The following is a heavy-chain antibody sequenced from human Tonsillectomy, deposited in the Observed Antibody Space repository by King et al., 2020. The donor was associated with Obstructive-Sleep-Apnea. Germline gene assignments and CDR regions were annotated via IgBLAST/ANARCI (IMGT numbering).Heavy chain of an antibody. CDR3: ARDRPDYSTD. CDR2: IYYSGST. J-gene: IGHJ4*02. CDR1: GGSISSYY. Sequence: QLQESGPGLVKSSETLSLTCTVSGGSISSYYWSWIRQPPGKGLEWIGYIYYSGSTNYNPSLKSRVTISVDTSKNQFSLKLSSVTAADTAVYYCARDRPDYSTDWGQGTLVTVSS. V-gene: IGHV4-59*01. D-gene: IGHD4-11*01.